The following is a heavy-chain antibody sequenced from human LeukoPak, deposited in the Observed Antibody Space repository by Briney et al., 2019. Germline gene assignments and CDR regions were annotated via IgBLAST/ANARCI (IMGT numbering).Heavy chain of an antibody. CDR2: IYSGGAT. V-gene: IGHV3-66*01. J-gene: IGHJ4*02. Sequence: GGSLRLSCAASGVTVSNNYMRWVRQAPGKGLEWVSLIYSGGATFYADAVKGRFTISRDGSKNTLYLQMNSLRAEDTAVYYCPRDPPAVAANTYGWGQGTLVTVSS. D-gene: IGHD6-6*01. CDR3: PRDPPAVAANTYG. CDR1: GVTVSNNY.